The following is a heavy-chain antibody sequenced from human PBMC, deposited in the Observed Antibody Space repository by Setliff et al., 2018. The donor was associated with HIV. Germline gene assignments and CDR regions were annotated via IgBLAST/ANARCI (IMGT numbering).Heavy chain of an antibody. CDR3: ARGRQDSYYDSTSYYWGDAFDI. J-gene: IGHJ3*02. CDR1: GGSISSYY. Sequence: ASETLSLTCTVSGGSISSYYWSWIRQPPGKGLEWIGYIYTSGSTNYNPSLRSRVTISVDTSQNRFSLRLTSVTAADTGVYFCARGRQDSYYDSTSYYWGDAFDIWGQGTRVTVSS. V-gene: IGHV4-4*09. CDR2: IYTSGST. D-gene: IGHD3-22*01.